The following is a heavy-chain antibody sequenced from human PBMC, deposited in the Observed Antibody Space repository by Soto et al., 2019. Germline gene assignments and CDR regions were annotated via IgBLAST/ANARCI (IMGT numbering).Heavy chain of an antibody. CDR1: GFTFSDHY. CDR2: ISDTTTTI. V-gene: IGHV3-11*01. D-gene: IGHD2-2*01. Sequence: QVQLVQSGGGLAKPGGSQTLSCAASGFTFSDHYMSWLRKAPGKGLEWISYISDTTTTIYYTDSVKGRFTISRDNAKKSLDLQMNSLRAEDTAVYYCARDRKPSRYGGLDFWGQGAQVTGSS. J-gene: IGHJ4*02. CDR3: ARDRKPSRYGGLDF.